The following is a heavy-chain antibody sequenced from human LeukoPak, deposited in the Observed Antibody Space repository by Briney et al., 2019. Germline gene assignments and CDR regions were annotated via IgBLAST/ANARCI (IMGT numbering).Heavy chain of an antibody. CDR1: GGSFSGYY. V-gene: IGHV4-34*01. D-gene: IGHD3-22*01. CDR3: ARGYYYDSSTGGFDY. J-gene: IGHJ4*02. CDR2: INHSGST. Sequence: PSETLSLTCAVYGGSFSGYYWSWIRQPPGKGLEWIGEINHSGSTNYNPSLKSRVTISVDTSKNQFSLKLSSVTAADTAVYYCARGYYYDSSTGGFDYWGQGTLVTVSS.